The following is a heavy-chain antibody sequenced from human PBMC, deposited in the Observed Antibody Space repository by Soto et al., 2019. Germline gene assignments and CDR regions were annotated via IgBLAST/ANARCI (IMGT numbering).Heavy chain of an antibody. CDR3: AKENLVAALFDP. V-gene: IGHV3-66*01. D-gene: IGHD6-13*01. CDR1: GFTVSTNY. CDR2: IYSGGAT. Sequence: PGGSLRLSCAASGFTVSTNYMSWVRQAPGKGLEWVSIIYSGGATYYGDSVKDRFTISRVTSKNTLYLRMNSLRAEDTAVYYCAKENLVAALFDPWGQGTLVTVSS. J-gene: IGHJ5*02.